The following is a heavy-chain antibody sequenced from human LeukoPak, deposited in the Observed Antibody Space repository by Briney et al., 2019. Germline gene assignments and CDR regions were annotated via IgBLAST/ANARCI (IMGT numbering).Heavy chain of an antibody. V-gene: IGHV1-69*13. D-gene: IGHD3-9*01. CDR1: GGTFSSYA. J-gene: IGHJ6*03. CDR3: ARGPYDILTGYPTTERVNYYYYYMDV. Sequence: GASVKVSCKASGGTFSSYAISWVRQAPGQGVECRGGIIPIFGTANYAQTCQGRVTITADESTSTAYMELSSLRSEDTAVYYCARGPYDILTGYPTTERVNYYYYYMDVWGKGNTVTISS. CDR2: IIPIFGTA.